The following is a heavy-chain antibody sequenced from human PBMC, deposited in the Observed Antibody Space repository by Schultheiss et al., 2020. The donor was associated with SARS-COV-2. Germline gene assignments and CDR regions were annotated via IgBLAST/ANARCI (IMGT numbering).Heavy chain of an antibody. Sequence: GSLRLSCTVSGGSISSYYWSWIRQHPGKGLEWIGYIYYSGSTYYNPSLKSRVTISVDTSKNQFSLKLSSVTAADTAVYSCARGRGVGVVVVPAAMSLRYGLDVWGQGTTVTVSS. CDR1: GGSISSYY. J-gene: IGHJ6*02. V-gene: IGHV4-59*12. CDR3: ARGRGVGVVVVPAAMSLRYGLDV. D-gene: IGHD2-2*01. CDR2: IYYSGST.